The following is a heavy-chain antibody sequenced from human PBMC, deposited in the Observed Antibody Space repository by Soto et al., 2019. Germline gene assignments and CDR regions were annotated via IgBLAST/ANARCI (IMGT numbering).Heavy chain of an antibody. CDR3: ASGVSGRYLGGYIFDY. CDR1: GGTFSSYA. D-gene: IGHD1-26*01. Sequence: QVQLVQSGAEVKKPGSSVKVSCKASGGTFSSYAISWVRQAPGQGLEWMGGIVPIFGTAYYGQKFQGRVTITTNKSTSPAYMELSSLRSEDTTVYSCASGVSGRYLGGYIFDYWGQGTLVTASS. J-gene: IGHJ4*02. V-gene: IGHV1-69*06. CDR2: IVPIFGTA.